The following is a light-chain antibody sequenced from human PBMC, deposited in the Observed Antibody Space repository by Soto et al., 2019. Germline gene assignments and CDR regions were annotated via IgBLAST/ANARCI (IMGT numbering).Light chain of an antibody. CDR3: QQYGDSPWT. V-gene: IGKV3-20*01. CDR1: QSVSISY. J-gene: IGKJ1*01. Sequence: VLTQSTGPLNLSPGERATPSCRASQSVSISYLAWYQQKPGQAPRLLLYAASSRAAGIPDMFSGSGSGTDFTLIISRLEPEDFVVYSCQQYGDSPWTFGQVTNVEIK. CDR2: AAS.